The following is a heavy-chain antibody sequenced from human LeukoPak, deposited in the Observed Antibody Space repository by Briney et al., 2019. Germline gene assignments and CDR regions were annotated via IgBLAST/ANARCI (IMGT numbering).Heavy chain of an antibody. V-gene: IGHV1-2*02. Sequence: ASVKVSCKASGYTFTGYYMHWVRQAPGQGLEWMEWINPNSGGTNYAQKFQGRVTMTRDTSISTAYMELSRLRSDDTAVYYCARVKFVVVPAAIGSGYYGMDVWGQGTTVTVSS. J-gene: IGHJ6*02. D-gene: IGHD2-2*02. CDR1: GYTFTGYY. CDR3: ARVKFVVVPAAIGSGYYGMDV. CDR2: INPNSGGT.